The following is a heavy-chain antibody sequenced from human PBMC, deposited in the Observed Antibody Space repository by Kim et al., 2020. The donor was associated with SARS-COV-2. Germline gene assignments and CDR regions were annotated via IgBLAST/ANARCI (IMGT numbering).Heavy chain of an antibody. Sequence: WGSLRLSCAASGFTFSDYYMSWIRQAPGKGLEWVSYISSSGSTIYYADPVKGRFTISRDNAKNSLYLQMNSLRAEDTAAYYCARDQRGAYGMDVWGQGTTVTVSS. CDR2: ISSSGSTI. J-gene: IGHJ6*02. CDR1: GFTFSDYY. CDR3: ARDQRGAYGMDV. V-gene: IGHV3-11*01.